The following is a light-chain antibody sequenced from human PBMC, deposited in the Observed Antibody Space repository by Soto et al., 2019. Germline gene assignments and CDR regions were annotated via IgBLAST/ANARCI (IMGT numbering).Light chain of an antibody. CDR1: QSITSY. V-gene: IGKV1-39*01. Sequence: DIQMTQSPSSLSASVGDRVTITCRASQSITSYLNWYQQKPGKAPNLLIYAASSLQRGVPSRFSGSGSGTDFALTISSLQPEDFATYYCQQSYSTPWTFGQGTKVDIK. CDR2: AAS. J-gene: IGKJ1*01. CDR3: QQSYSTPWT.